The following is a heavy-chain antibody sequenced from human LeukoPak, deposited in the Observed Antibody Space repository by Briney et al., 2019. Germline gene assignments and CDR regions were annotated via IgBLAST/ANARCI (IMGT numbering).Heavy chain of an antibody. CDR3: ARGHPTVTTYLQTGNWFDP. CDR1: GGSISSYY. Sequence: PSETLSLTCTVSGGSISSYYWSWIRQPPGRGLEWIGEINHSGSTNYNPSLKSRVTISVDTSKNQFSLKLSSVTAADTAVYYCARGHPTVTTYLQTGNWFDPWGQGTLVTVSS. D-gene: IGHD4-11*01. V-gene: IGHV4-34*01. CDR2: INHSGST. J-gene: IGHJ5*02.